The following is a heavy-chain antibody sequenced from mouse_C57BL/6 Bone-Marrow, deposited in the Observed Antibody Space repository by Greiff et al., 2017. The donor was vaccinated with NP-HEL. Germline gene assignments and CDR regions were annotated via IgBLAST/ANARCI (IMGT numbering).Heavy chain of an antibody. CDR1: GYTFTDYY. V-gene: IGHV1-26*01. CDR3: ARPDYDWDY. Sequence: EVMLQQSGPELVKPGASVKISCKASGYTFTDYYMNWVKQSHGKSLEWIGDINPNNGGTSYNQKFKGKATLTVDKSSSTAYMELRSLTSEDSAVYYCARPDYDWDYWGQGTSVTVSS. CDR2: INPNNGGT. J-gene: IGHJ4*01.